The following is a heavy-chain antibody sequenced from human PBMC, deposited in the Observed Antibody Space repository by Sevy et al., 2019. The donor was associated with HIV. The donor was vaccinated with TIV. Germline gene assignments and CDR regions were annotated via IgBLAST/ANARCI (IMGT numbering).Heavy chain of an antibody. Sequence: GGSLRLSCAASGFTFSSYSMNWVRQAPGKWLEWVSSISSSSSYIYYADSVKGRFTISRDNAKNSLYLQMNSLRAEDTAVYYCARDPRSRSYYYGMDVWGQGTTVTVSS. CDR1: GFTFSSYS. CDR3: ARDPRSRSYYYGMDV. V-gene: IGHV3-21*01. CDR2: ISSSSSYI. J-gene: IGHJ6*02.